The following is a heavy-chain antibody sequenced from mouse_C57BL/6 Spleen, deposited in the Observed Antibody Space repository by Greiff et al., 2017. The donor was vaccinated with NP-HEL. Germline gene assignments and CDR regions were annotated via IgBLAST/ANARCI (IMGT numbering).Heavy chain of an antibody. CDR2: INPNYGTT. D-gene: IGHD6-1*01. CDR1: GYSFTDYN. CDR3: ARGGIEASLYYFDY. J-gene: IGHJ2*01. Sequence: EVKLVESGPELVKPGASVKISCKASGYSFTDYNMNWVKQSNGKSLEWIGVINPNYGTTSYNQKFKGKATLTVDQSSSTAYMQLNSLTSEDSAVYYCARGGIEASLYYFDYWGQGTTLTVSS. V-gene: IGHV1-39*01.